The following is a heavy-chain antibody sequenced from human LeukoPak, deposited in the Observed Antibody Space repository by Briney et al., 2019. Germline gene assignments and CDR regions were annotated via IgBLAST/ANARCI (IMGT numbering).Heavy chain of an antibody. CDR3: ARGGSSSFTY. V-gene: IGHV3-74*01. D-gene: IGHD6-13*01. J-gene: IGHJ4*02. CDR1: EFTFSSYW. Sequence: GGSLRLSCAASEFTFSSYWMHWVRQAPGKGLVWVSHINSDGSSTSYADSVKGRFTISRDNAKNTLYLQMNSLRAEDTAVYYCARGGSSSFTYWGEGTLVTVSS. CDR2: INSDGSST.